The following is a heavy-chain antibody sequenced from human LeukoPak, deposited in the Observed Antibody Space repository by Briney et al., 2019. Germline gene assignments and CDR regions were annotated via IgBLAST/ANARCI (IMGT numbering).Heavy chain of an antibody. CDR2: INPSSGST. CDR3: AREISANASAY. V-gene: IGHV1-2*02. D-gene: IGHD2/OR15-2a*01. CDR1: VYPFTAYY. Sequence: ASLKVSRKAAVYPFTAYYIHWVRQAPGQGREWMGWINPSSGSTNYAQKFEGRVTMTSDTSITTAYMDLSRLTSDATAVYYCAREISANASAYWGPGTLVTVSS. J-gene: IGHJ4*02.